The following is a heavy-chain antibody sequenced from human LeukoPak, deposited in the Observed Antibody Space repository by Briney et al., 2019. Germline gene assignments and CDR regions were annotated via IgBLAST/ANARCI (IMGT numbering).Heavy chain of an antibody. D-gene: IGHD3-16*01. CDR3: ARDPLPGYDSYAYYFDY. CDR2: ISYDGSNK. J-gene: IGHJ4*02. Sequence: GGSLRLSCDTSGFTFNTYWMSWVRQAPGKGLEWVAVISYDGSNKYYADSVKGRFTISRDNSKNTLYLQMNSLRAEDTAVYYCARDPLPGYDSYAYYFDYWGQGTLVTVSS. CDR1: GFTFNTYW. V-gene: IGHV3-30*03.